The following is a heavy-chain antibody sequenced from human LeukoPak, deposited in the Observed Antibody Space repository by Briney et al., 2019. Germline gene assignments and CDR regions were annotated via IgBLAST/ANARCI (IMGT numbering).Heavy chain of an antibody. CDR2: MYYSGST. J-gene: IGHJ4*02. Sequence: SETLSLTCTVPGGSISSYYWSWIRQPPGKGLEWIGSMYYSGSTNYNPSLKSRVTISVDTSKNQFSLKLSSVTAADTAVYYCARENGYKYDYWGQGTPVTVSS. CDR3: ARENGYKYDY. V-gene: IGHV4-59*01. CDR1: GGSISSYY. D-gene: IGHD5-24*01.